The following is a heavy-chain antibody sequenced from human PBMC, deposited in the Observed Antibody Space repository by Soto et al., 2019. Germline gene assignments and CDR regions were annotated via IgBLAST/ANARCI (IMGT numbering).Heavy chain of an antibody. CDR2: ISAYNGNT. D-gene: IGHD3-9*01. CDR3: ARDPKGGLVRYSIYYGMDV. V-gene: IGHV1-18*04. CDR1: GYTFTSYG. Sequence: VASVKVSCKASGYTFTSYGISWVRQAPVQGLEWMGWISAYNGNTNYAQKLQGRVTMTTDTSTSTAYMELRSLRSDDTDVYYCARDPKGGLVRYSIYYGMDVWGQGTTVTVSS. J-gene: IGHJ6*02.